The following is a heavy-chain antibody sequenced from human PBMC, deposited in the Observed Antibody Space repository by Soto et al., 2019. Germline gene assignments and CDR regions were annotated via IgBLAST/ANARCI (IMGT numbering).Heavy chain of an antibody. CDR3: AKDIGRTYYYDSSGYYASDYYYGMDV. J-gene: IGHJ6*02. Sequence: LRLSCAASGFTFSSYGTHWVRQAPGKGLEWVAVISYDGSNKYYADSVKGRFTISRDNSKNTLYLQMNSLRAEDTAVYYCAKDIGRTYYYDSSGYYASDYYYGMDVWGQGTTVTVSS. V-gene: IGHV3-30*18. CDR1: GFTFSSYG. D-gene: IGHD3-22*01. CDR2: ISYDGSNK.